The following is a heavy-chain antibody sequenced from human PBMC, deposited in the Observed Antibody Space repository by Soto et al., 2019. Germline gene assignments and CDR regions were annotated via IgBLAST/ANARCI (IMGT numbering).Heavy chain of an antibody. J-gene: IGHJ5*02. CDR3: ARMSSYGYRQFDP. CDR1: GGSISSYY. CDR2: IYYSGST. Sequence: PSETLSLTCTVSGGSISSYYWSWIRQPPGKGLEWIGYIYYSGSTNYNPSLKSRVTISVDTSKNQFSLKLSSVTAADTAVYYCARMSSYGYRQFDPWGQGTLVTVSS. D-gene: IGHD5-18*01. V-gene: IGHV4-59*01.